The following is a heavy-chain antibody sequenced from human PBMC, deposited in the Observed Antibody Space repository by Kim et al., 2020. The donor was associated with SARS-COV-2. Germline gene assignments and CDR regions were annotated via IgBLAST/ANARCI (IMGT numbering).Heavy chain of an antibody. CDR1: GGTFRSYA. J-gene: IGHJ4*02. D-gene: IGHD3-3*01. CDR3: ASGVRDFWSGHYTGVADY. V-gene: IGHV1-69*13. CDR2: IIPIFGTT. Sequence: SVKVSCKASGGTFRSYAITWVRQAPGQGLEWMGGIIPIFGTTNYAQKLQGRVTITADESTRTAYMELSSLRSEDTAVYYCASGVRDFWSGHYTGVADYWGQGTLVTVSS.